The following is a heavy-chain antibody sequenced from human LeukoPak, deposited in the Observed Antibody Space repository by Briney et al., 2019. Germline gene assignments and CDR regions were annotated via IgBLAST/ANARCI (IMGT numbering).Heavy chain of an antibody. V-gene: IGHV3-7*03. J-gene: IGHJ4*02. Sequence: GGSLRLSCAASGFTFGSYWMTWVRQAPGKGLEWVANIKQDGSEKYYVDSVKGRFTISRDNAKNSLHLQMNSLRADDTAVYYCAKALSSGSFDYWGQGALVTVSS. CDR2: IKQDGSEK. CDR1: GFTFGSYW. CDR3: AKALSSGSFDY. D-gene: IGHD3-10*01.